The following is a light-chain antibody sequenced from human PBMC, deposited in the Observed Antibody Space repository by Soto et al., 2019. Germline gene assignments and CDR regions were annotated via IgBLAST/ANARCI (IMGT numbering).Light chain of an antibody. CDR3: QQYRNWPPRT. Sequence: EIVMTQSPATLSVSPGERATLSCTASQTVTTNLAWYQHKPGQAPRLLIYGALTRATGIPARFSGSGSGTEFTLTINSLQAEDFAVYYCQQYRNWPPRTFGQGTKVEIE. V-gene: IGKV3-15*01. CDR2: GAL. CDR1: QTVTTN. J-gene: IGKJ1*01.